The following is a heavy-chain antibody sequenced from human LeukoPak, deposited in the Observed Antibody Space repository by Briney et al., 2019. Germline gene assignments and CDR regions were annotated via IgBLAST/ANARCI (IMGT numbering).Heavy chain of an antibody. V-gene: IGHV1-8*01. CDR3: AMGDCVWGSYRNPADH. J-gene: IGHJ4*02. CDR2: MNPNSGNT. CDR1: GYTFTSYD. D-gene: IGHD3-16*01. Sequence: GASVKVSCKASGYTFTSYDINWVRQATGQGLEWMGWMNPNSGNTGYAQKFQGRVTMTRNTSISTAYMELSSLRSEDTAVYYCAMGDCVWGSYRNPADHWGQGTLVTVSS.